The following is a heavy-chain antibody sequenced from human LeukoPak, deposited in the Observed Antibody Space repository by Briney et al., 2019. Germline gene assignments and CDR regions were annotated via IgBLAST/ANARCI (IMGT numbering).Heavy chain of an antibody. D-gene: IGHD2-2*01. Sequence: ASVKVSCKASGYAFTSYYMHWVRQAPGQGLEWMGIINPSGGSTSYAQKFQGRVTMTRDMSTSTVYMELSSLRSEDTAVYYCAADDCSSTSCYHYWGQGTLVTVSS. CDR3: AADDCSSTSCYHY. CDR2: INPSGGST. CDR1: GYAFTSYY. J-gene: IGHJ4*02. V-gene: IGHV1-46*01.